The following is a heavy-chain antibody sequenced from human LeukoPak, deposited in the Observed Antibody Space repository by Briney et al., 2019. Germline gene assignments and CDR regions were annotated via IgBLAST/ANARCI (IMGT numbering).Heavy chain of an antibody. J-gene: IGHJ4*02. CDR3: ARRQVYSSSYQIDY. CDR2: ISGYSGNT. V-gene: IGHV1-18*01. Sequence: GASVKVSCKNSGYIFISYGISWVRQAPGQGLEWMGWISGYSGNTNYAQKLQGRVTMTTDTSTSTVYMELRSLRSDDTAVYYCARRQVYSSSYQIDYWGQGTLVTVSS. D-gene: IGHD6-13*01. CDR1: GYIFISYG.